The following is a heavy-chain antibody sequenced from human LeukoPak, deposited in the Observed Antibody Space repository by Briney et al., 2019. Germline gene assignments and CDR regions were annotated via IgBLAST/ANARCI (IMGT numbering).Heavy chain of an antibody. V-gene: IGHV4-39*01. D-gene: IGHD3-10*01. CDR2: MSYIGTA. CDR1: GGSISSTSYY. J-gene: IGHJ5*02. CDR3: ARQGTLTSRRGGPSWFDP. Sequence: PSETLSLTCTVSGGSISSTSYYWGWIRQPPGKGLECIGSMSYIGTAYYNPSHKSRLTISVDTSNSQFSLKLTSVTAADTAVYYCARQGTLTSRRGGPSWFDPWGQGTLVTVSS.